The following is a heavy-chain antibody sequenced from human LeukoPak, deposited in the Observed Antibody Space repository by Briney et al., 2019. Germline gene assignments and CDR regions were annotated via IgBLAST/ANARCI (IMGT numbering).Heavy chain of an antibody. CDR3: AKGGACSSTSCYIDY. D-gene: IGHD2-2*01. Sequence: GGSLRLSCAASGFTFSSYSMNWVRQAPGKGLEWVSYISSSSTIYYADSVKGRFTISRDNAKNSLYLQMNSLRAEDMALYYCAKGGACSSTSCYIDYWGQGTLVTVSS. J-gene: IGHJ4*02. CDR1: GFTFSSYS. V-gene: IGHV3-48*04. CDR2: ISSSSTI.